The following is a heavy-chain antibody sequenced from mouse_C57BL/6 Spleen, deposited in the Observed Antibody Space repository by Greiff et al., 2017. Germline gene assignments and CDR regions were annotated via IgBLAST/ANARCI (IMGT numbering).Heavy chain of an antibody. D-gene: IGHD1-1*01. CDR3: AREKVYYGSSYRYYAMDY. V-gene: IGHV1-84*01. CDR1: GYTFTDYY. Sequence: QVQLQQSGPELVKPGASVKISCKASGYTFTDYYINWVKQRPGQGLEWIGWIYPGSGNTKYNEKFKGKATLTVDTSSSTAYMQLSSLTSEDSAVYFCAREKVYYGSSYRYYAMDYWGQGTSVTVSS. J-gene: IGHJ4*01. CDR2: IYPGSGNT.